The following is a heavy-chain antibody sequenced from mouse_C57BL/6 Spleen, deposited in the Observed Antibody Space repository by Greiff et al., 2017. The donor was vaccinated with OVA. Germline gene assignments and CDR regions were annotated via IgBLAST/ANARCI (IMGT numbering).Heavy chain of an antibody. CDR1: GYAFSSSW. J-gene: IGHJ4*01. V-gene: IGHV1-82*01. CDR3: ARRILNAMDY. Sequence: VKLQESGPELVKPGASVKISCKASGYAFSSSWMNWVKQRPGKGLEWIGRIYPGDGDTNYNGKFKGKATLTADKSSSTAYMQLSSLTSEDSAVYFCARRILNAMDYWGQGTSVTVSS. CDR2: IYPGDGDT. D-gene: IGHD1-3*01.